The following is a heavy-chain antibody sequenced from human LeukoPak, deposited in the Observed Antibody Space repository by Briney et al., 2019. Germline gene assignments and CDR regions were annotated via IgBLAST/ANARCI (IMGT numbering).Heavy chain of an antibody. D-gene: IGHD2-21*01. CDR3: ARATVIGNAPVPGYMDV. J-gene: IGHJ6*03. CDR2: IGTIGDT. Sequence: GGSLRLSCAASGFTFSNYDMHWVRQVSGTGLEWVSSIGTIGDTFYPGSVKGRFTISRENAKNSLYLQMNGLRAGDTAVYYCARATVIGNAPVPGYMDVWGKGTTVTVSS. V-gene: IGHV3-13*01. CDR1: GFTFSNYD.